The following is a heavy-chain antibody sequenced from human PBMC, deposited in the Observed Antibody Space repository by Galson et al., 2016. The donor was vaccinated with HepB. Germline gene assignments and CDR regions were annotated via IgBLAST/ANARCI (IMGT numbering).Heavy chain of an antibody. D-gene: IGHD3-22*01. J-gene: IGHJ4*02. V-gene: IGHV4-39*07. CDR3: ARDTRVINYYDSSGHYDAGIDY. CDR2: VYYGGRS. Sequence: SETLSLTCTVSGGSINNGYYYWSWIRQPPGKGLEWIGSVYYGGRSDYNPSLKSRLAISVDTSKNQFSLKLSSVTAADTAVYYCARDTRVINYYDSSGHYDAGIDYWGQGTLVTVSS. CDR1: GGSINNGYYY.